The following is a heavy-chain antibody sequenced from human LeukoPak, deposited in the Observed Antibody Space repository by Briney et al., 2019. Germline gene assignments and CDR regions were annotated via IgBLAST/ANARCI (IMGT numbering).Heavy chain of an antibody. D-gene: IGHD6-13*01. Sequence: PGGSLRLSCAASGFTVSSNYMSWVRQAPGKGLEWVSVIYSGGSTYYADSVKGRFTISRDNSKNTLYLQMNSLRAEDTAVYYCARGRGTSSSWYQGAFDIWGQGTMVTVSS. J-gene: IGHJ3*02. CDR2: IYSGGST. V-gene: IGHV3-53*01. CDR1: GFTVSSNY. CDR3: ARGRGTSSSWYQGAFDI.